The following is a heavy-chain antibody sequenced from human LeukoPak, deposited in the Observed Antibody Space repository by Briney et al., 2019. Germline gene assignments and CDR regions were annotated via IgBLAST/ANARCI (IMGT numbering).Heavy chain of an antibody. D-gene: IGHD3-10*01. J-gene: IGHJ5*02. CDR1: GFTFSDYW. CDR2: IWPDGSDT. CDR3: ARWGVNAGLDR. Sequence: PGGSLRLSCAASGFTFSDYWMAWVRQAPGKGLEWVANIWPDGSDTYHVDSVRGRFAISRDNARYLLNLQMHSLRAEDSAVYYCARWGVNAGLDRWGQGTLVIVSS. V-gene: IGHV3-7*01.